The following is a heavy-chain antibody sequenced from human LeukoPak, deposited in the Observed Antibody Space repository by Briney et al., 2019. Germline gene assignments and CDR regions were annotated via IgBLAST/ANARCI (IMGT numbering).Heavy chain of an antibody. J-gene: IGHJ4*02. Sequence: GGSLRLSCAASGFTFSNAWMSWVRQAPGKGLEWGGRIKSKTDGGTTDYAAPVKGRFTISRDDSKNTLYLQMNSLKTEDTAVYYCTTDSGYSKSWGQGTLVTVSS. V-gene: IGHV3-15*01. CDR2: IKSKTDGGTT. CDR3: TTDSGYSKS. CDR1: GFTFSNAW. D-gene: IGHD5-12*01.